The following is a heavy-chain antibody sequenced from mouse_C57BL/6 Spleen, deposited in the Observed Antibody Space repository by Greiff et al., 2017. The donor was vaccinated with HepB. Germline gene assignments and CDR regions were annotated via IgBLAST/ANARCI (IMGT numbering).Heavy chain of an antibody. CDR2: ISDGGSYT. V-gene: IGHV5-4*01. D-gene: IGHD2-5*01. J-gene: IGHJ2*01. Sequence: EVQGVESGGGLVKPGGSLKLSCAASGFTFSSYAMSWVRQTPEKRLEWVATISDGGSYTYYPDNVKGRFTISRDNAKNNLYLQMSHLKSEDTAMYYCARDQGYSNYVFDYWGQGTTLTVSS. CDR1: GFTFSSYA. CDR3: ARDQGYSNYVFDY.